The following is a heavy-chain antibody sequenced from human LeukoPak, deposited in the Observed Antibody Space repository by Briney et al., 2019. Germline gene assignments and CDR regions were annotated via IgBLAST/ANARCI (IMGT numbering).Heavy chain of an antibody. D-gene: IGHD2-2*03. CDR2: ISGSGGST. J-gene: IGHJ3*02. V-gene: IGHV3-23*01. CDR3: ARDPLDISRWGNAFDI. CDR1: GFTFSTYA. Sequence: GGSLRLSCAASGFTFSTYAMSWVRQAPGKGLEWVSAISGSGGSTYYADSVKGRFTISRDNSKNTLYLQMNGLRPEDTALYYCARDPLDISRWGNAFDIWGQGTIVTVSS.